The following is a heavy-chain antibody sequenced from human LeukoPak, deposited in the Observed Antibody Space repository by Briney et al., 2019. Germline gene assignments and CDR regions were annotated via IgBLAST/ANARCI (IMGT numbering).Heavy chain of an antibody. D-gene: IGHD5-12*01. V-gene: IGHV3-23*01. CDR1: GFTFSSYA. Sequence: PGGSLRLSCAASGFTFSSYAMSWVRQAPGKGLEWGSGISGSAYSTYYADSVQGRFTISRDNSKNTLYLQMNSLRAEDTAVYYCAKEAGYSGYDYPDYWGKGTLVTVSS. J-gene: IGHJ4*02. CDR3: AKEAGYSGYDYPDY. CDR2: ISGSAYST.